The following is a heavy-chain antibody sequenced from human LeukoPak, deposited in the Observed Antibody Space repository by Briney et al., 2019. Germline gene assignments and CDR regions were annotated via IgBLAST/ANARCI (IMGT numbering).Heavy chain of an antibody. CDR3: ARDRPYDSSGGGVWFDP. J-gene: IGHJ5*02. CDR2: ISAYNGNT. Sequence: GASVKVSCKASGYTFTSYGISWVRQAPGQGLEWMGWISAYNGNTNYAQKLQGRVTMTTDTSTSTAYMELRSLRSDDTAVYYCARDRPYDSSGGGVWFDPWGQGTLVTVSS. V-gene: IGHV1-18*01. CDR1: GYTFTSYG. D-gene: IGHD3-22*01.